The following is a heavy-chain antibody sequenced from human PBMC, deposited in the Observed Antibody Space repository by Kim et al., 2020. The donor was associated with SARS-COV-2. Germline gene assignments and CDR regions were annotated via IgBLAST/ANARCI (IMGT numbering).Heavy chain of an antibody. CDR3: AKGRAAYDFDY. CDR2: T. D-gene: IGHD6-13*01. V-gene: IGHV3-23*01. J-gene: IGHJ4*02. Sequence: TYYAASVKGRITISRDKSKITLYLQINSLRAEDTAVYYCAKGRAAYDFDYWGQGTLVTVSS.